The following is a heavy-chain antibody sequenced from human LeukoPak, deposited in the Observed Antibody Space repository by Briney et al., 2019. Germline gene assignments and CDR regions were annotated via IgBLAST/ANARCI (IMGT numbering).Heavy chain of an antibody. Sequence: SVKVSCKASGGTFSSYAISWVRQAPGQGLEWMGGIIPIFGTANYAQKFQGRVTITADESTSTAYMELSSLRSEDTAVYYCARCTYQLPHYYYYMGVWGKGTTVTVSS. CDR2: IIPIFGTA. CDR1: GGTFSSYA. CDR3: ARCTYQLPHYYYYMGV. J-gene: IGHJ6*03. V-gene: IGHV1-69*13. D-gene: IGHD2-2*01.